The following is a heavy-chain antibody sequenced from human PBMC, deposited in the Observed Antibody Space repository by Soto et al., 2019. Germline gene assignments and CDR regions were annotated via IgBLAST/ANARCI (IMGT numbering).Heavy chain of an antibody. J-gene: IGHJ6*02. CDR2: INPKNGDT. Sequence: ASVKVSCKASGYTFIDHYIHWVRQAPGQGLEWMGWINPKNGDTNYAQKFQGRVTMTRDTSISTAYMELSRLRSDDTAVYYCARDLGIVVVPAAIYYYYYGMDVWGQGTTVTVSS. V-gene: IGHV1-2*02. CDR3: ARDLGIVVVPAAIYYYYYGMDV. D-gene: IGHD2-2*01. CDR1: GYTFIDHY.